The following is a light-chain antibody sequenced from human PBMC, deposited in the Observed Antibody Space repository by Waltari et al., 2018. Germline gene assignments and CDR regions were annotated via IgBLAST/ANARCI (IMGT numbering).Light chain of an antibody. Sequence: DIVMTQSPATLSVSPGERATLPCRASQSVSSNLAWYQQKPGQAPRLLTYGASTRATGIPARFSGSGSGTEFTLTISSLQSEDFAVYYCQQYNNWPRTFGQGTKVEIK. CDR2: GAS. CDR1: QSVSSN. V-gene: IGKV3-15*01. CDR3: QQYNNWPRT. J-gene: IGKJ1*01.